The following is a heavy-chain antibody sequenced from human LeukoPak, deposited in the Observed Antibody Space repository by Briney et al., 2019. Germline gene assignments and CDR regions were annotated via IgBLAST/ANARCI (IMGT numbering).Heavy chain of an antibody. D-gene: IGHD2-2*01. CDR2: IYYSGST. Sequence: SETLSLTCTVSGGSISSYYWSWIRQPPGKGLEWIGYIYYSGSTNYNPSLKSRVTISVDTSKNQFSLKLSSVTAADTAVYYCAGQVDCSSTSCYVLEPYFDYWGQGTLVTVSS. CDR1: GGSISSYY. V-gene: IGHV4-59*01. CDR3: AGQVDCSSTSCYVLEPYFDY. J-gene: IGHJ4*02.